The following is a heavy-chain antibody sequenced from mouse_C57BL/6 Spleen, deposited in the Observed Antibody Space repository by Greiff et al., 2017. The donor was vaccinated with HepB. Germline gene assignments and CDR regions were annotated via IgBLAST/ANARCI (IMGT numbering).Heavy chain of an antibody. CDR3: AREDYYGNYFDY. D-gene: IGHD2-1*01. CDR1: GYTFTDYN. V-gene: IGHV1-22*01. CDR2: INPNNGGT. Sequence: EVQLQQSGPELVKPGASVKMSCKASGYTFTDYNMHWVKQSHGKSLEWIGYINPNNGGTSYNQKFKGKATLTVNKSSSTAYMELRSLTSEDSAVYYCAREDYYGNYFDYWGQGTTLTVSS. J-gene: IGHJ2*01.